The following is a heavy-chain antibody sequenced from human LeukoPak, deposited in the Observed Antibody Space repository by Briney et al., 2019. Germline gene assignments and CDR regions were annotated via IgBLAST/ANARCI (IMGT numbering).Heavy chain of an antibody. D-gene: IGHD6-19*01. V-gene: IGHV4-39*07. Sequence: SETLSLTCTVSGGSISSSSYYWGWIRQPPGKGLEGIGSMYSSGSTYYNPSLKSRVTISVDTSKNQFSLKLSSVTAADTAVYYCARLRGATVAHNWFDPWGQGTLVTVSS. CDR3: ARLRGATVAHNWFDP. CDR1: GGSISSSSYY. CDR2: MYSSGST. J-gene: IGHJ5*02.